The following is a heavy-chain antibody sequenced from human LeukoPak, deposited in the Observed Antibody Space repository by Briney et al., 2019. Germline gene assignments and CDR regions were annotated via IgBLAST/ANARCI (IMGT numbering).Heavy chain of an antibody. CDR2: IYSGGST. Sequence: QLWGSLRLSCAASEFSVGSNYMTWVRQAPGKGLEWVSLIYSGGSTYYADSVKGRFTISRDNSKNTLYLQMNSLRAEDTAIYYCAKNGDRGAYCTGGTCYPYFYYYMDVWGKGTTVTI. J-gene: IGHJ6*03. CDR1: EFSVGSNY. CDR3: AKNGDRGAYCTGGTCYPYFYYYMDV. V-gene: IGHV3-53*01. D-gene: IGHD2-15*01.